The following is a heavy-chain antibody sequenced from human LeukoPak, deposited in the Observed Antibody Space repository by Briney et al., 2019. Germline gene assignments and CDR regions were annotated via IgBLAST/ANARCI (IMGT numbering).Heavy chain of an antibody. D-gene: IGHD2-21*01. Sequence: TGGSLRLSCVASGFTFSGYAMTWVRQAPGKGLEWVSLVSSSGANTYYADSVKGRFTISRDNSKNTVYLQMNSLRAEDTAIYYCAKDIQGSYWGQGTLVTVSS. V-gene: IGHV3-23*01. CDR1: GFTFSGYA. J-gene: IGHJ4*02. CDR3: AKDIQGSY. CDR2: VSSSGANT.